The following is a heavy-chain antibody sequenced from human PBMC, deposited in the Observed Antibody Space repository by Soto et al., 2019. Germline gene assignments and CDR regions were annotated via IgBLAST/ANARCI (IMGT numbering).Heavy chain of an antibody. J-gene: IGHJ5*02. CDR1: GGSISSGGYS. CDR2: ISHSGST. Sequence: SETLSLTYNVSGGSISSGGYSWSWIRQPPGKGLEWIGYISHSGSTYYNPSLKSRVTISVDRSKNQFSLKLSSVTAADTAVYYCARWFDPWGQGTLVTVSS. CDR3: ARWFDP. V-gene: IGHV4-30-2*01.